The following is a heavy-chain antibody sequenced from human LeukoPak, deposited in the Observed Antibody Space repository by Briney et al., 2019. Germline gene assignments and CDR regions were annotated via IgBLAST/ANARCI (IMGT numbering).Heavy chain of an antibody. CDR1: GFTFDDYG. CDR2: ISWNSASV. V-gene: IGHV3-9*01. Sequence: GRSLRLSCEASGFTFDDYGMHWVRQAPGKGLEWVSTISWNSASVGYVDSVKGRFTISRDNAKKTLYLRMNSLRPEDTALYYCAKDYGYSSSWYDYWGQGTLVTVSS. CDR3: AKDYGYSSSWYDY. J-gene: IGHJ4*02. D-gene: IGHD6-13*01.